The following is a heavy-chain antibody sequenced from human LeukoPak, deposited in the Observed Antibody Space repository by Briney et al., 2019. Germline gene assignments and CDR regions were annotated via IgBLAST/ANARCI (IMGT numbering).Heavy chain of an antibody. CDR1: GYTFTSYG. V-gene: IGHV1-18*01. CDR3: ASPYCSGGTCYAHDAFDI. J-gene: IGHJ3*02. Sequence: ASVKVSCKASGYTFTSYGISWVRQAPGQGLEWMGWISDYNGNTNYAQKLQGRVTMTTDTSTSTAYMELRSLRSDDTAVYYCASPYCSGGTCYAHDAFDIWGQGTMVTVSS. D-gene: IGHD2-15*01. CDR2: ISDYNGNT.